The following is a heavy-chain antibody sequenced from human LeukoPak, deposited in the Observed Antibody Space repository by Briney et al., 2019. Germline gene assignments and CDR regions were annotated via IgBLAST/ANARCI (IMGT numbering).Heavy chain of an antibody. CDR3: ARDRDWAGYSYGFYY. J-gene: IGHJ4*02. D-gene: IGHD5-18*01. Sequence: SVKVSCKASGGTFSSYAISWVRQAPGQGLEWMGGIIPIFGTANYAQKFRGRVTITADESTSTAYMELSSLRSEDTAVYYCARDRDWAGYSYGFYYWGQGTLVTVSS. CDR1: GGTFSSYA. CDR2: IIPIFGTA. V-gene: IGHV1-69*13.